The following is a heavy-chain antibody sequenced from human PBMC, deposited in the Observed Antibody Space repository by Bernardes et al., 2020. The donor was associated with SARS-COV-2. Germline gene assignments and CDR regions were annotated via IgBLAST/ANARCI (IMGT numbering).Heavy chain of an antibody. CDR3: ARDLALNCGGDCYHFDY. CDR1: GFTFSSYS. J-gene: IGHJ4*02. D-gene: IGHD2-21*02. V-gene: IGHV3-21*01. Sequence: GGSLRLSCAASGFTFSSYSMNWVRQAPGKGLEWVSSISSSSSYIYYADSVKGRFTISRDNAKNSLYLQMNSLRAEDTAVYYCARDLALNCGGDCYHFDYWGQGTLVTVSS. CDR2: ISSSSSYI.